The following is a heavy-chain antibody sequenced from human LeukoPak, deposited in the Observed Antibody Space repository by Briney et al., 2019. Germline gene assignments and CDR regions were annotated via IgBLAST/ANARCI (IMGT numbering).Heavy chain of an antibody. CDR2: IYPGDSDT. Sequence: GESLKISCKGSGYSLTSYWIGWVRPMPGKGLEWMGIIYPGDSDTRYSPSFQGQVTISADKSISTAYLQWSSLKASDTAVYYCARVDTAMVTLDYWGRGTLVTVST. V-gene: IGHV5-51*01. CDR3: ARVDTAMVTLDY. CDR1: GYSLTSYW. D-gene: IGHD5-18*01. J-gene: IGHJ4*02.